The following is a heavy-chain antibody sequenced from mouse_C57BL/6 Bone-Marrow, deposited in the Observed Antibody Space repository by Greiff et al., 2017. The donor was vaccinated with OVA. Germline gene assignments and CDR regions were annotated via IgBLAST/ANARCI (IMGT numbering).Heavy chain of an antibody. D-gene: IGHD1-1*01. CDR3: TRGGYYGSSLDY. CDR2: ISSGGDYI. Sequence: DVQLVESGEGLVKPGGSLKLSCAASGFTFRSYAMSWVRQTPEKRLEWVAYISSGGDYIYYADTVKGRFTISRDNARNTLYLQMSSLKSEDTAMYYCTRGGYYGSSLDYWGQGTTLTVSS. V-gene: IGHV5-9-1*02. J-gene: IGHJ2*01. CDR1: GFTFRSYA.